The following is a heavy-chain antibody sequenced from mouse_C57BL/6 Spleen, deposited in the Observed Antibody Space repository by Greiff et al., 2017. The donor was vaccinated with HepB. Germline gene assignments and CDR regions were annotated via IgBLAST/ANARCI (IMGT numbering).Heavy chain of an antibody. CDR3: ARHEGPAGSGYPSFAY. D-gene: IGHD3-2*02. Sequence: QVQLKQSGAELVKPGASVKLSCKASGYTFTEYTIHWVKQRSGQGLEWIGWFYPGSGSIKYNEKFKDKATLTADKSSSTVYMELSRLTSEDSAVYFCARHEGPAGSGYPSFAYWGQGTLVTVSA. V-gene: IGHV1-62-2*01. J-gene: IGHJ3*01. CDR2: FYPGSGSI. CDR1: GYTFTEYT.